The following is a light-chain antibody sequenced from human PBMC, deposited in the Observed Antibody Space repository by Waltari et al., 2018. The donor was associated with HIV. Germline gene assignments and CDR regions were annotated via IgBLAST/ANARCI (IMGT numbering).Light chain of an antibody. CDR2: WAS. CDR3: QQYYTTLWT. CDR1: QSLLPMSNRRHF. V-gene: IGKV4-1*01. J-gene: IGKJ1*01. Sequence: DIVMTQSPASVAVALGEKATMKCKSSQSLLPMSNRRHFLSWYQQKPGQRPKLLISWASSRESGVPDRFTGGGSGTDFNLTITSVQAEDVGFYFCQQYYTTLWTFGQGTKVEV.